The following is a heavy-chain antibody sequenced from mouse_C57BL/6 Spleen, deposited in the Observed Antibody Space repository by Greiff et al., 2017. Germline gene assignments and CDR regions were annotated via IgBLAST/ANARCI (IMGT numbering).Heavy chain of an antibody. CDR1: GYAFSSSW. CDR3: ASYYSNFYAMDY. Sequence: QVQLKQSGPELVKPGASVKISCKASGYAFSSSWMNWVKQRPGKGLEWIGRIYPGDGDTNYNGKFKGKATLTADKSSSTAYMQLSSLTSEDSAVYFCASYYSNFYAMDYWGQGTSVTVSS. J-gene: IGHJ4*01. CDR2: IYPGDGDT. D-gene: IGHD2-5*01. V-gene: IGHV1-82*01.